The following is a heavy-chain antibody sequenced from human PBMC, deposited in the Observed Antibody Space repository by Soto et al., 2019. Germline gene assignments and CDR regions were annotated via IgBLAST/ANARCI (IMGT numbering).Heavy chain of an antibody. CDR1: GLTFSTYW. J-gene: IGHJ5*02. CDR3: AASYGSNWFDP. Sequence: GSLRLSCAASGLTFSTYWMHWVRQAPGKGLVWVSRIKSDGSSTTYADSVKGRFTISRDNAKNTLYLQMNSLRAEDTAVYYCAASYGSNWFDPWGQGTLVTVSS. D-gene: IGHD3-16*01. CDR2: IKSDGSST. V-gene: IGHV3-74*01.